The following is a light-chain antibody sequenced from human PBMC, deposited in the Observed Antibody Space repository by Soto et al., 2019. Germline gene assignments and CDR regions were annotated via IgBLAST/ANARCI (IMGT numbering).Light chain of an antibody. CDR2: AAS. J-gene: IGKJ2*01. CDR1: QNIGNY. V-gene: IGKV1-39*01. Sequence: DIQMTQSPSSLSASVGDRVTITCRASQNIGNYLNWYQQKRGKAPKLLISAASSLQRGVPSRFSGSGSGTDFTLTISSLQPDDFATYYCQQSYTTPVYTFGQGTKLEIK. CDR3: QQSYTTPVYT.